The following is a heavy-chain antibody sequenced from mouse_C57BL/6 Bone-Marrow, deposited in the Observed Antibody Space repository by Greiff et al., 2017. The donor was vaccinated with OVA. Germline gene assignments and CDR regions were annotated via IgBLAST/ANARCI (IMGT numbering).Heavy chain of an antibody. V-gene: IGHV1-81*01. CDR2: IYPRSGNT. D-gene: IGHD2-1*01. CDR3: ARYGNYVYWYFDV. J-gene: IGHJ1*03. Sequence: QVQLKESGAELARPGASVKLSCKASGYTFTSYGISWVKQRTGQGLEWIGEIYPRSGNTYYNEKFKGKATLTADKSSSTAYMELRSLTSEDSAVYFCARYGNYVYWYFDVWGTGTTVTVSS. CDR1: GYTFTSYG.